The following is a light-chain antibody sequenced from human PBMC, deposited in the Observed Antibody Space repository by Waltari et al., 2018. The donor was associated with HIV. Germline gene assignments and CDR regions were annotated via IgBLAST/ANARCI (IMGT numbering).Light chain of an antibody. Sequence: QSALTQPAPVSRSPGQSITLSCSGTWSDIGSYDLVPWYQHFPGKAPKRILYDVNERPSGVSPRYSGSKSGNTASLVISGLQSEDEADYYCCSYAGSGTFVVFGGGTRLTV. CDR3: CSYAGSGTFVV. CDR2: DVN. CDR1: WSDIGSYDL. J-gene: IGLJ3*02. V-gene: IGLV2-23*02.